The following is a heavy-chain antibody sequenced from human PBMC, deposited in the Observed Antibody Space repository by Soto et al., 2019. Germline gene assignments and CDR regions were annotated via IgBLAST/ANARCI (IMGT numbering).Heavy chain of an antibody. CDR1: GGSISSYY. J-gene: IGHJ4*02. CDR2: IYYSGST. D-gene: IGHD3-22*01. V-gene: IGHV4-59*01. CDR3: ARDSSGHYPMGGFDY. Sequence: SETLSLTCTVSGGSISSYYWSWIRQPPGKGLEWIGYIYYSGSTNYNPSLKSRVTISVDTSKNQFSLKLSSVTAADTAVYYCARDSSGHYPMGGFDYWGQGTLAPVSS.